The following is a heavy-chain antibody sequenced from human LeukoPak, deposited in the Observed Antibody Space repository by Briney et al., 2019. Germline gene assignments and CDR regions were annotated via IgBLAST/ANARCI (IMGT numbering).Heavy chain of an antibody. CDR2: ISGSGGST. CDR3: AKGPYYYDSSGYGDDAFDI. D-gene: IGHD3-22*01. Sequence: GGSLRLSCAASGFTFSSYAMSWVRQAPGKGLEWVSAISGSGGSTYYADSVKGRFTISRDNSKNTLYLQMNSLRAENTAVYYCAKGPYYYDSSGYGDDAFDIWGQGTMVTVSS. CDR1: GFTFSSYA. J-gene: IGHJ3*02. V-gene: IGHV3-23*01.